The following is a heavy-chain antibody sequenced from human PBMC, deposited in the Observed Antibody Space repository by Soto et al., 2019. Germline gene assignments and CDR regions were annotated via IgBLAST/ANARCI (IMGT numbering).Heavy chain of an antibody. CDR1: GGTFSSYT. CDR3: ARDAPIPNSPGLDY. D-gene: IGHD1-7*01. CDR2: IIPILGIA. J-gene: IGHJ4*02. Sequence: SVKVSCKASGGTFSSYTISWVRQAPGQGLEWMGKIIPILGIANYAQKFQGRVTITADKSTSTAYMELSSLRSEDTAVYYCARDAPIPNSPGLDYWGQGTLVTVSS. V-gene: IGHV1-69*04.